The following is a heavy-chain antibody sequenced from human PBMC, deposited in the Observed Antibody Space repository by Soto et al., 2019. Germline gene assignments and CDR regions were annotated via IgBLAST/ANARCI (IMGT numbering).Heavy chain of an antibody. CDR3: ARAPESDYYYYYGMDV. J-gene: IGHJ6*02. CDR2: IYYSGST. CDR1: GGSISSYY. Sequence: QVQLQESGPGLVKPSETLSLTCTVSGGSISSYYWSWIRQPPGKGLEWIGYIYYSGSTNYNPSLTGRVTISVDTSKNQFSLKLSSVTAADTAVYYCARAPESDYYYYYGMDVWGQGTTVTVSS. V-gene: IGHV4-59*01.